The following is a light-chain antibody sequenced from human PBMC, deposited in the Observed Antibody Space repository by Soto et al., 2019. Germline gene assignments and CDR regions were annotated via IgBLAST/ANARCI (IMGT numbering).Light chain of an antibody. V-gene: IGKV3-11*01. J-gene: IGKJ5*01. Sequence: IVLTQSPATLSLSPGKRATLSCRASQSVSSSLAWYQQKLGQAPRLLIYEASDRATGIPARFSGSGSGTDFTLTISSLEPEDSAVYYCQQRNVWPPVTFGQGTRLEIK. CDR1: QSVSSS. CDR2: EAS. CDR3: QQRNVWPPVT.